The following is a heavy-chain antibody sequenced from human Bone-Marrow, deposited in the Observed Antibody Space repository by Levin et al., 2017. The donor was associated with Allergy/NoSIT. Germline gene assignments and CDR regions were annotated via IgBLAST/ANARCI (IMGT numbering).Heavy chain of an antibody. CDR3: AADRLGGLDY. Sequence: KISCKASGFTFNTQAIHWVRQTHGQRLEWMWWIVVGSRNTNYAQKFQDRMTLTRDMSISTAYLELSSLTSDDTAVYYCAADRLGGLDYWGQGALVTVSS. J-gene: IGHJ4*02. CDR1: GFTFNTQA. D-gene: IGHD1-26*01. V-gene: IGHV1-58*02. CDR2: IVVGSRNT.